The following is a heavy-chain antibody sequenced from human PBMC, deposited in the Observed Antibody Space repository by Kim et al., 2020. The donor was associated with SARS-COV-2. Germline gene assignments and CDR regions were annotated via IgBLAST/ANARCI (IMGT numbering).Heavy chain of an antibody. CDR2: IYYSGST. D-gene: IGHD1-26*01. V-gene: IGHV4-59*01. J-gene: IGHJ3*02. Sequence: SETLSLTCSVSGGSISSYYCSWIRQPPGKGLEWLGYIYYSGSTNYNPSLKSRVTISVDTSKNQFSLKLSSVTNADTAVYYCARAREEYYSGQSGAFAMWG. CDR3: ARAREEYYSGQSGAFAM. CDR1: GGSISSYY.